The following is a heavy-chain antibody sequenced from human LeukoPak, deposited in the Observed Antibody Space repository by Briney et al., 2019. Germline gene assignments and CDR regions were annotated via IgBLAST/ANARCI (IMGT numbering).Heavy chain of an antibody. D-gene: IGHD4-23*01. J-gene: IGHJ6*02. Sequence: GGSLRLSCVGSGFAFHNYAMHWVRRPPGKGLEWVSAINWNSDTKAYADSVKGRFTISRDRARNSLYLQMDSLRPEDTALYYCAKDTGGNGAYFYAMDVWGQGTSATVSS. CDR1: GFAFHNYA. CDR2: INWNSDTK. V-gene: IGHV3-9*01. CDR3: AKDTGGNGAYFYAMDV.